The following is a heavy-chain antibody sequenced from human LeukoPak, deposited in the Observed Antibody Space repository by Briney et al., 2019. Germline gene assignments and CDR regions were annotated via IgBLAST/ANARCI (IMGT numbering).Heavy chain of an antibody. D-gene: IGHD1-26*01. V-gene: IGHV3-33*07. CDR3: AREPVGATTDKYYFDY. Sequence: GGSLRLSCAASGFIFNKHAMSWVRQAPGKGLEWVAVIWYDGSNKYYADSVKGRFTISRDNPKNTLYLQMNSLRAEDTAVYYCAREPVGATTDKYYFDYWGQGTLVTVSS. CDR2: IWYDGSNK. CDR1: GFIFNKHA. J-gene: IGHJ4*02.